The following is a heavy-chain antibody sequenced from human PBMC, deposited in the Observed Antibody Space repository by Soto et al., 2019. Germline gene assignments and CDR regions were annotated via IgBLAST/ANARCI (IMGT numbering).Heavy chain of an antibody. V-gene: IGHV3-21*01. CDR1: GFTFRSLS. J-gene: IGHJ5*02. Sequence: GGSLRLSCAASGFTFRSLSMDWVRQAPGKRLECVSTIGSNSAYIYYTNALRKRYNISTDTAKISPHIQMINLRAQNTAVYYCTRDASRDNGARGWFDHWGQGTLVTVSS. D-gene: IGHD1-1*01. CDR2: IGSNSAYI. CDR3: TRDASRDNGARGWFDH.